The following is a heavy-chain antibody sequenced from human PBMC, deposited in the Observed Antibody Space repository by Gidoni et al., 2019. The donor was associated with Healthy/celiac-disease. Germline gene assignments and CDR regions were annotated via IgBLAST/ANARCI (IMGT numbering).Heavy chain of an antibody. CDR3: AREDSSGSEYDY. Sequence: QVQLQQWGAGLLKPSETLSLPCAVHGGSFSGYYWSWIRQPPGKGLEWIGEINHSGSTNYNPSLKSRVTISVDTSKNQFSLKLSSVTAADTAVYYCAREDSSGSEYDYWGQGTLVTVSS. J-gene: IGHJ4*02. CDR2: INHSGST. CDR1: GGSFSGYY. V-gene: IGHV4-34*01. D-gene: IGHD3-22*01.